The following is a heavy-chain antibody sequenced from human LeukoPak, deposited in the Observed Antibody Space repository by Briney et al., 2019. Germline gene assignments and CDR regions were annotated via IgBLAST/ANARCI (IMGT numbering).Heavy chain of an antibody. CDR3: ARVCRSSEGYYFDY. Sequence: PGGSLRLSCAASGFTFSSYSMNWVRQAPGKGLEWVSSISSSSSYIYYADSVKGRFTISRDNAKNSLYLQMNSLRAEDTAVYYCARVCRSSEGYYFDYWGQGTLVTVSS. CDR1: GFTFSSYS. D-gene: IGHD6-25*01. V-gene: IGHV3-21*01. CDR2: ISSSSSYI. J-gene: IGHJ4*02.